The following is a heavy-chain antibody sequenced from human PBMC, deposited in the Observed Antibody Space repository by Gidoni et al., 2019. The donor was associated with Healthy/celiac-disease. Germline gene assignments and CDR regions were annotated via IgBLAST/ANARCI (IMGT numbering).Heavy chain of an antibody. V-gene: IGHV4-39*01. CDR1: YF. CDR2: IGPGGTT. J-gene: IGHJ6*02. CDR3: ARHVGPTHGLDV. Sequence: YFWAWIRQPPGKGLECLGSIGPGGTTYYNPSLESRVTISVDRSENQFSLRLPSVTAADTAVYYCARHVGPTHGLDVWGPGITVTV.